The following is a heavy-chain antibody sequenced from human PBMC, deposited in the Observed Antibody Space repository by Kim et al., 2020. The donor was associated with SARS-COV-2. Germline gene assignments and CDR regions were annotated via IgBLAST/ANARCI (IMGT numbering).Heavy chain of an antibody. V-gene: IGHV4-39*01. D-gene: IGHD2-8*02. CDR2: IYYSGTT. CDR1: SGSISSSIHY. Sequence: ETLSPTCTVSSGSISSSIHYWGWIRQPPGKGLEWLGSIYYSGTTYYNPSLQSRVTISVDTSNNQFSLKLNSVTAADTAVYYCARLSGGVGKYYFDCWGQ. CDR3: ARLSGGVGKYYFDC. J-gene: IGHJ4*02.